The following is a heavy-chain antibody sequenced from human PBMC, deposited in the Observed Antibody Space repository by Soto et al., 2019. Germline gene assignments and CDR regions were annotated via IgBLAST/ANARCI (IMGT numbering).Heavy chain of an antibody. CDR2: IWYDGSNK. CDR1: GFTFSSYG. Sequence: GGSLRLSCAASGFTFSSYGMHRVRQAPGKGLEWVAVIWYDGSNKYYADSVKGRFTISRDNSKNTLYLQMNSLRAEDTAVYYCARDHWNYGHYYYGMDVWGQGTTVTV. CDR3: ARDHWNYGHYYYGMDV. V-gene: IGHV3-33*01. D-gene: IGHD1-7*01. J-gene: IGHJ6*02.